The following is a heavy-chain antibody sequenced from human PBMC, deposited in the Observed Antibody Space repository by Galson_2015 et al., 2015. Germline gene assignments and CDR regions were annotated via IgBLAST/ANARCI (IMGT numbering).Heavy chain of an antibody. CDR2: IYHSGTT. Sequence: ETLSLTCTVSGTSISSYYWSWVRQPPGKGLEWIGYIYHSGTTNYNPSLKSRVTISVDTSKNQFSLKLSSVTAADTAVYYCARRRDYFDYWGQGTLVTVSS. CDR3: ARRRDYFDY. J-gene: IGHJ4*02. CDR1: GTSISSYY. V-gene: IGHV4-59*01.